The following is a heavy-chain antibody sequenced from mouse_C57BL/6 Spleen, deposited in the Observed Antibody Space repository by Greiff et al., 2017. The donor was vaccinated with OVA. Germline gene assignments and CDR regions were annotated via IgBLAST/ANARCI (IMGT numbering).Heavy chain of an antibody. CDR2: IYPGSGGT. D-gene: IGHD3-2*02. Sequence: QVQLQQSGAELVRPGTSVTVSCKASGYAFTTYFIDWVKQRPGQGLEWLGVIYPGSGGTNYNAKFKGKAILTADKTSSTAYMQLSSLTSEDSAVYFCARTAQDYYIDYWGQGTTLTVSS. CDR1: GYAFTTYF. CDR3: ARTAQDYYIDY. J-gene: IGHJ2*01. V-gene: IGHV1-54*01.